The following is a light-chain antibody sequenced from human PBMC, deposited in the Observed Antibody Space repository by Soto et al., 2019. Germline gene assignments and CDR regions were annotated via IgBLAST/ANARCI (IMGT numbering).Light chain of an antibody. Sequence: QSALTQPASVSGSPGQSITIPCTGTSSDVGSYDLVSWFQQEPGNAPKLIIYEGSKRPSGVSNRFSGSKSGNTASLTISGLQAEDEADYYCCSYAGSFVVFGGGTKLTVL. J-gene: IGLJ2*01. V-gene: IGLV2-23*01. CDR1: SSDVGSYDL. CDR3: CSYAGSFVV. CDR2: EGS.